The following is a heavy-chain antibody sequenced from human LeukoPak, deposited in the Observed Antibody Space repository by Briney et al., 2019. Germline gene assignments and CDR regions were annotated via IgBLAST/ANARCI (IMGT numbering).Heavy chain of an antibody. V-gene: IGHV1-18*01. CDR1: GYTFTSYG. Sequence: ASVKVSCKASGYTFTSYGISWVRQAPGQGLEWMGSISAYNGNTNYAQKPQGRVTMTTDTSTSTAYMELRSLRSDDTAVYYCARGGILNYYDSSAPHFDYWGQGTLVTVSS. D-gene: IGHD3-22*01. J-gene: IGHJ4*02. CDR3: ARGGILNYYDSSAPHFDY. CDR2: ISAYNGNT.